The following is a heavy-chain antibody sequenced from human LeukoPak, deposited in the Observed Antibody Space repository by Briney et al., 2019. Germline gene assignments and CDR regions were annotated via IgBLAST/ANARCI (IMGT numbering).Heavy chain of an antibody. V-gene: IGHV3-23*01. D-gene: IGHD3-22*01. CDR1: GFTFSINA. Sequence: GGSLRLSCATSGFTFSINAMSWVRQAPGKGLEWVSVISDGGHTTHYADSVKGRFTISRDNSKNTLYLQMNSLRAEDTATYYCGKVGIVVAGDFYDYWGQGTLVTVSS. J-gene: IGHJ4*02. CDR2: ISDGGHTT. CDR3: GKVGIVVAGDFYDY.